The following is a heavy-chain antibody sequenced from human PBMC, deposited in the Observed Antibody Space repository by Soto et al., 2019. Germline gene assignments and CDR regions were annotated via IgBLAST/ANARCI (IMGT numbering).Heavy chain of an antibody. CDR3: ARSPYDILTGYFMVVSEFQH. V-gene: IGHV1-3*04. CDR1: GYSCTSYA. D-gene: IGHD3-9*01. CDR2: INTVNGNT. J-gene: IGHJ1*01. Sequence: ASVKVSCKASGYSCTSYAMHWVRQAPGQGLEWMGWINTVNGNTKYSQKFQGRVTISRDTSASTAYMELSSLRSEDTAVYYCARSPYDILTGYFMVVSEFQHWGQGTLVTISS.